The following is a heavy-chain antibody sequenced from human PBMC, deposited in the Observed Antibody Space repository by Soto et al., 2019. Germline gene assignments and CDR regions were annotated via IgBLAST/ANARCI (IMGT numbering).Heavy chain of an antibody. CDR3: ARHVRYFDWLLSYYYYGMDV. V-gene: IGHV4-39*01. Sequence: PSETLSLTCTVSGGSISSSSYYWGWIRQPPGKGLEWIGSIYYSGSTYYNPSLKSRVTISVDTSKNQFPLKLSSVTAADTAVYYCARHVRYFDWLLSYYYYGMDVWGQGTTVTVSS. D-gene: IGHD3-9*01. CDR2: IYYSGST. CDR1: GGSISSSSYY. J-gene: IGHJ6*02.